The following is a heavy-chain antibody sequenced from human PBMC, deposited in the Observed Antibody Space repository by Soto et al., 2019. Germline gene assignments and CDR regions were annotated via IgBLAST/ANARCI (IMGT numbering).Heavy chain of an antibody. D-gene: IGHD5-18*01. CDR2: IYWDDDE. Sequence: QITLKESGPPLVKPTQTLTLTCTFSGFSLTTRGVGVGWIRQPPGKALEWLALIYWDDDEGYSPSLKSRLTITKDTAKSQVVLTRTNMGPVDTATYYCAHRPRGYSYHFDYWGQGSLVTVSS. J-gene: IGHJ4*02. CDR1: GFSLTTRGVG. V-gene: IGHV2-5*02. CDR3: AHRPRGYSYHFDY.